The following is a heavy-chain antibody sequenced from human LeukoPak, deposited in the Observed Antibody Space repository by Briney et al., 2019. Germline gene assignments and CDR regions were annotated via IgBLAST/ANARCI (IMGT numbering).Heavy chain of an antibody. Sequence: GGSLRLSCAASGFTFSSYAMHWVRQAPGKGLEWVAVISYDGSNKYYADSVKGRFTISRDNSKNTLYLQMNSLRAEDTAVYYCATITMVRGGFDYWGQGTLVTVSS. CDR2: ISYDGSNK. D-gene: IGHD3-10*01. CDR3: ATITMVRGGFDY. CDR1: GFTFSSYA. J-gene: IGHJ4*01. V-gene: IGHV3-30-3*01.